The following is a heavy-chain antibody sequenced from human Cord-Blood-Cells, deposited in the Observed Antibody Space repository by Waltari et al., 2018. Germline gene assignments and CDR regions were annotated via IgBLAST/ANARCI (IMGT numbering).Heavy chain of an antibody. CDR2: IWYDGSNK. CDR1: GFTFSSYG. D-gene: IGHD3-9*01. CDR3: ARDMNYDILTGYYKGGFDY. Sequence: QVQLVESGGGVVQPGRSLRLSCAASGFTFSSYGMHWVRQAPGKGLEWVAVIWYDGSNKYYADSVKGRFTISRDNSKNTLYLQMNSLRAEDTAVYYCARDMNYDILTGYYKGGFDYWGQGTPVTVSS. V-gene: IGHV3-33*01. J-gene: IGHJ4*02.